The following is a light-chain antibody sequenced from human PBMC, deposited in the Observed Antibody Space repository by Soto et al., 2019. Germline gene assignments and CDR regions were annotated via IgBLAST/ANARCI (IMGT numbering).Light chain of an antibody. CDR2: GGS. V-gene: IGKV3-20*01. CDR1: QSVRSSY. CDR3: QQYGSSPAT. J-gene: IGKJ1*01. Sequence: EIVLTQSPGPLSLAPGERAPLSCRASQSVRSSYLAWHHQKPGQAPRLLIYGGSSRATGIPDRFSGSGSGTDFTRTLSRLEPEDCAVYYCQQYGSSPATFGQGTKVEIK.